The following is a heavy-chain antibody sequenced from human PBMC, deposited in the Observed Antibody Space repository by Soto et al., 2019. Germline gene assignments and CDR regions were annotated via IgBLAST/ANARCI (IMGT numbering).Heavy chain of an antibody. V-gene: IGHV3-48*01. J-gene: IGHJ4*02. Sequence: GGSLRLSCAASGFTLSSYSMNWVRQAPGKGLEWVSYISSSSSTIYYADSVKGRFTISRDNSKNSLYLQMNSLRAEDTAVYYCAKDLTVVVVAATQLRGYWGQGTLVTVSS. CDR1: GFTLSSYS. D-gene: IGHD2-15*01. CDR2: ISSSSSTI. CDR3: AKDLTVVVVAATQLRGY.